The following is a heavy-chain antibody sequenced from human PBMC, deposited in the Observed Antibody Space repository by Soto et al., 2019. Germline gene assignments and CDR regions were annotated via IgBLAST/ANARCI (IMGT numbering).Heavy chain of an antibody. D-gene: IGHD3-22*01. Sequence: QVQLVESGGGVVQPGRSLRLSCAASGFSFSSHGMHWVRQAPGKGLEWVAITSYDGSYKNYADSVKGRFTISRENSKNTLYLQMNSLRAEDTAVYYCAKDRHYYDSSGYYYNYCYYGMDVWGQGTTVTVSS. J-gene: IGHJ6*02. CDR3: AKDRHYYDSSGYYYNYCYYGMDV. CDR2: TSYDGSYK. CDR1: GFSFSSHG. V-gene: IGHV3-30*18.